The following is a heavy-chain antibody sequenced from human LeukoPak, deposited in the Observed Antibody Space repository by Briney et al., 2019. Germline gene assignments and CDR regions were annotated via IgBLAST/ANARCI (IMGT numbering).Heavy chain of an antibody. D-gene: IGHD2-21*02. CDR1: GGSISSYY. V-gene: IGHV4-30-4*01. CDR3: ARGNRGDYYFDY. Sequence: SETLSLTCTVSGGSISSYYWSWIRQPPGKGLEWIGYIYYSGSTYYNPSLKSRVTISVDTSKNQFSLKLSSVTAADTAVYYCARGNRGDYYFDYWGQGTLVTVSS. J-gene: IGHJ4*02. CDR2: IYYSGST.